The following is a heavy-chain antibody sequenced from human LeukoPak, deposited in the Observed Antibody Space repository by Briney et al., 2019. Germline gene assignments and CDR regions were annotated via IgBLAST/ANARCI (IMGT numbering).Heavy chain of an antibody. CDR1: GGSISTYY. Sequence: SETLSLTCSVSGGSISTYYWSWIRQPAGKGLEWIGRIYTTGGTNYNPSLKSRVTMSVDTSKNQFSLKLTSVTAADTAVYYCARGQSIAAAGTLYYYGMDVWGQGTTVTVSS. CDR3: ARGQSIAAAGTLYYYGMDV. D-gene: IGHD6-13*01. J-gene: IGHJ6*02. CDR2: IYTTGGT. V-gene: IGHV4-4*07.